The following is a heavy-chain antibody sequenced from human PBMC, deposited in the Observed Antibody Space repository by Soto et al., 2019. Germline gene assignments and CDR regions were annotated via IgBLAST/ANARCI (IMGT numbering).Heavy chain of an antibody. CDR3: AKEWDSGYERTVGFFDY. CDR1: GFTFSSYG. V-gene: IGHV3-30*18. Sequence: QVQLVESGGGVVQPGRSLRLSCAASGFTFSSYGMHWVRQAPGKGLEWGAVISYDGSNKYYADSVKGRFTISRDNSKNTLYLQMNSLRAEDTAVYYCAKEWDSGYERTVGFFDYWGQGTLVTVSS. CDR2: ISYDGSNK. D-gene: IGHD5-12*01. J-gene: IGHJ4*02.